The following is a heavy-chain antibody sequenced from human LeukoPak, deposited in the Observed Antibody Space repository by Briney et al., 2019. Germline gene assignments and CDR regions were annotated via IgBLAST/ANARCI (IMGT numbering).Heavy chain of an antibody. CDR2: IYHSGST. J-gene: IGHJ5*02. V-gene: IGHV4-38-2*02. CDR1: GYSVGIGYY. CDR3: GRGGGSCGSSNIDP. D-gene: IGHD6-19*01. Sequence: SETLSLTCTLYGYSVGIGYYWAWSRQRPGKRLAWLWSIYHSGSTYYNPSLKSRVTITVSTSKKLFSQKLSSVAAADTAVYYGGRGGGSCGSSNIDPWGQGTLVTVSS.